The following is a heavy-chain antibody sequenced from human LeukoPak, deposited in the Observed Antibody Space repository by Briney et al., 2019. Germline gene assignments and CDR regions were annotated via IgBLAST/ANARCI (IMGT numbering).Heavy chain of an antibody. Sequence: SETLSLTCAVYGGSFSGYYWSWIRQPPGKGLEWIGEINHSGSTNYNPSLKSRVTISVDTSKNQFSLKLSSVTAADTAVYYCARHDRYGGNPIGAYDIWGEGTMVTVSS. V-gene: IGHV4-34*01. J-gene: IGHJ3*02. CDR1: GGSFSGYY. CDR3: ARHDRYGGNPIGAYDI. D-gene: IGHD4-23*01. CDR2: INHSGST.